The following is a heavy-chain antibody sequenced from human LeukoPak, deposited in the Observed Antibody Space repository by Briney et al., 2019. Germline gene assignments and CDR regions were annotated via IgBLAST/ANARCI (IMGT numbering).Heavy chain of an antibody. J-gene: IGHJ6*03. CDR3: AKDRRDYPFGGYYYYYMDV. V-gene: IGHV1-69*01. Sequence: SVKVSCKASGGTFSSYAISWVRQAPGQGLEWMGGIIPIFGTANYAQKFQGRVTITADESTSTAYMELSSLRAEDTAVYYCAKDRRDYPFGGYYYYYMDVWGKGTTVTVSS. CDR2: IIPIFGTA. CDR1: GGTFSSYA. D-gene: IGHD3-16*01.